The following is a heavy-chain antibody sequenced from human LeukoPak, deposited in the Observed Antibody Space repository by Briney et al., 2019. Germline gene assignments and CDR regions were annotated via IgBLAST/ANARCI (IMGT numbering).Heavy chain of an antibody. V-gene: IGHV4-4*02. CDR3: ARGYSSGWYYFDY. J-gene: IGHJ4*02. CDR1: GGSISSSNW. Sequence: PSGTLSLTCAVSGGSISSSNWWSWVRQPPGKGLEWIGEIYHSGSTNYNPSLKSRVTTSVDKSKNQFSLKLSSVTAADTAVYYCARGYSSGWYYFDYWGQGTLVTVSS. CDR2: IYHSGST. D-gene: IGHD6-19*01.